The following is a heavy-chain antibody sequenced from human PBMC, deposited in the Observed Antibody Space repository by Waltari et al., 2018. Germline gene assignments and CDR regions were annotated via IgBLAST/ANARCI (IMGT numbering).Heavy chain of an antibody. CDR3: ARGGSGWYGSFDY. V-gene: IGHV4-59*01. D-gene: IGHD6-19*01. Sequence: QVQLQESGPGLVKPSETLSLTCPVSGGSISSYYWSWSRQPPGKGLEWIGYIYYSGSTNYNPSLKSRVTISVDTSKNQFSLKLSSVTAADTAVYYCARGGSGWYGSFDYWGQGTLVTVSS. CDR1: GGSISSYY. J-gene: IGHJ4*02. CDR2: IYYSGST.